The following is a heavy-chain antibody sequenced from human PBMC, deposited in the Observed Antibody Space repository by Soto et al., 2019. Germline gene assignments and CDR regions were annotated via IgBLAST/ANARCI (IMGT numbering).Heavy chain of an antibody. D-gene: IGHD3-22*01. Sequence: PGGSLRLSCAASGFTFSSYAMSWVRQAPGKGLEWVSAISGSGGSTYYADSVKGRFTISRDNSKNTLYLQMNSLRAEDTAVYYCATAGQTYYYDSSGYSLGPRAIDYWGQGALVTVSS. CDR2: ISGSGGST. V-gene: IGHV3-23*01. J-gene: IGHJ4*02. CDR3: ATAGQTYYYDSSGYSLGPRAIDY. CDR1: GFTFSSYA.